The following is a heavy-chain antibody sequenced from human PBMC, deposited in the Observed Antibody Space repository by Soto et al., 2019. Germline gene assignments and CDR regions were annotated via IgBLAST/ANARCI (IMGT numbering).Heavy chain of an antibody. V-gene: IGHV3-15*07. CDR2: IKSKADGGTT. CDR3: TTEAYCGGDCYGYYFDY. CDR1: GFTFSNAW. Sequence: SLRLSCAASGFTFSNAWMNWVRQAPGKGLEWVGRIKSKADGGTTDYAAPVKGRFTISRDDSKNTLYLQMNSLKTEDTAVYYCTTEAYCGGDCYGYYFDYWXQGTLVTVSS. J-gene: IGHJ4*02. D-gene: IGHD2-21*02.